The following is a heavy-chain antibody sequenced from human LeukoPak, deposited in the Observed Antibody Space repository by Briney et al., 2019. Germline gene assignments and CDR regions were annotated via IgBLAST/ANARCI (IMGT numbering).Heavy chain of an antibody. CDR1: GFTFSSYA. J-gene: IGHJ4*02. CDR2: ISGSGGST. Sequence: GGSLRLSCAASGFTFSSYAMSWVRQAPGKGLEWVSAISGSGGSTYYADSVKGRFTISRDNSKNTLYLQMNSLRAEDTAVYYCAKGDRDRYCSSTSCYLFDYWGQGTLATVSS. CDR3: AKGDRDRYCSSTSCYLFDY. V-gene: IGHV3-23*01. D-gene: IGHD2-2*01.